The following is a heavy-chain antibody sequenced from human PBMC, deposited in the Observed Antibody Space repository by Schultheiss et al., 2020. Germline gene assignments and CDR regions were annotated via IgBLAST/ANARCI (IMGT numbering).Heavy chain of an antibody. CDR3: ARLGYSSSWDADDAFDI. V-gene: IGHV3-7*01. J-gene: IGHJ3*02. CDR2: IKQDGSDK. CDR1: GFSFGSYW. D-gene: IGHD6-13*01. Sequence: GGSLRLSCAASGFSFGSYWMSWVRQAPGKGLEWVASIKQDGSDKYYVDSVKGRFTISRDNSKNTLYLQMNSLRAEDTAVYYCARLGYSSSWDADDAFDIWGQGTMVTVSS.